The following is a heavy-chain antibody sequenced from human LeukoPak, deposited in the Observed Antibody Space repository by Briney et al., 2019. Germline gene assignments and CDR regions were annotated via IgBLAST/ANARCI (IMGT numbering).Heavy chain of an antibody. D-gene: IGHD6-13*01. V-gene: IGHV1-18*01. CDR3: ARVEPIAAAGFDY. J-gene: IGHJ4*02. CDR2: ISAYNGNT. CDR1: GYTFTSYG. Sequence: ASVKLSCTASGYTFTSYGISWVRQAPGPGLEWMGWISAYNGNTNYAQNLHGRVTMTTDTSTSTAYMELRSLRSDDTAVYYCARVEPIAAAGFDYWGQGTLVTVSS.